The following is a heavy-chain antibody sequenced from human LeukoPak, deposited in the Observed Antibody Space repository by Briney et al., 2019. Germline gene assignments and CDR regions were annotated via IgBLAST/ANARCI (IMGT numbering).Heavy chain of an antibody. CDR3: TTSRTNDCSSPSCYTDY. J-gene: IGHJ4*02. D-gene: IGHD2-2*02. Sequence: SETLSLTCTVSGGSISGYYWSWIRQPAGTGLEWIGHIYTSGSTNYNPSLKSRVTMSEDTSKNQFSLELNSVTAADTAVYYCTTSRTNDCSSPSCYTDYWGQGTLVTVSS. CDR1: GGSISGYY. V-gene: IGHV4-4*07. CDR2: IYTSGST.